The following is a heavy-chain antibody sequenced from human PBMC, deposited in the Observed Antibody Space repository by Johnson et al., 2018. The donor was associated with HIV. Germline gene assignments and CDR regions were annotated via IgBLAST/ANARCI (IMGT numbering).Heavy chain of an antibody. D-gene: IGHD2-2*01. CDR1: GFTFSSYT. Sequence: VQLVESGGGLVQPGRSLRLSCAASGFTFSSYTMHWVRQAPGKGLEWVAVISYDGKNKDYADPVKGRFTLSRDNSKNTLYLQLSSLRTEDTAVFYCARGGVVHDAFDMWGQGTMVTVSS. CDR3: ARGGVVHDAFDM. J-gene: IGHJ3*02. CDR2: ISYDGKNK. V-gene: IGHV3-30*04.